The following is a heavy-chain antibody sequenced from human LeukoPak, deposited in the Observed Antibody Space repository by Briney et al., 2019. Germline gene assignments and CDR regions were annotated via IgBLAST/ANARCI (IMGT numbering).Heavy chain of an antibody. CDR3: ARENDYALDH. CDR1: GFTFSSYG. CDR2: IRYVGSDK. D-gene: IGHD4-17*01. J-gene: IGHJ4*02. Sequence: PGRSLRLSCAASGFTFSSYGMHWVRQAPGKGLEWVAVIRYVGSDKYYADSVKGRFTISRDNSQNTMYLQMNSLRAEDTAVYYCARENDYALDHWGQGTLVTVSS. V-gene: IGHV3-30*12.